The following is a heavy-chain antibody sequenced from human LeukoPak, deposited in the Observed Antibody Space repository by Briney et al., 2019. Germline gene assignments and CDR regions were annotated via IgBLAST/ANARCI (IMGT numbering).Heavy chain of an antibody. CDR1: GGTFSSYA. V-gene: IGHV1-8*03. CDR3: ARADLGYCTNGVCYTQYNWFDP. J-gene: IGHJ5*02. D-gene: IGHD2-8*01. CDR2: MNPNSGNT. Sequence: ASVKVSCKASGGTFSSYAISWVRQATGQGLEWMGWMNPNSGNTGYAQKFQGRVTITRNTSISTAYMELSSLRSEDTAVYYCARADLGYCTNGVCYTQYNWFDPWGQGTLVTVSS.